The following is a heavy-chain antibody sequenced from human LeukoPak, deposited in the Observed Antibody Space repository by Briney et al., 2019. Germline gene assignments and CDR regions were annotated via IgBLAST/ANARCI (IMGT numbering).Heavy chain of an antibody. V-gene: IGHV4-39*01. CDR1: GGSISSSSYY. Sequence: SETLSLTCTVSGGSISSSSYYWGWIRQPPGKGLEWIGSIYYSGSTYYNPSLKSRVTISVDTSKNQFSLKLSSVTAADTAVYYCARGRYDSSGYHRPAFDIWGQGTMVTVSS. CDR2: IYYSGST. CDR3: ARGRYDSSGYHRPAFDI. J-gene: IGHJ3*02. D-gene: IGHD3-22*01.